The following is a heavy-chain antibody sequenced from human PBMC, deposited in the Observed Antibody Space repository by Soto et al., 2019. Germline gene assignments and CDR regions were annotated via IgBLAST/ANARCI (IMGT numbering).Heavy chain of an antibody. CDR3: AKEDGYGDWPTYYGMDV. CDR1: GFTFSSYA. Sequence: EVQLLESGGGLVQPGGSLRLSCAASGFTFSSYAMSWVRQAPGKGLEWVSAISGSGGSTYYSDSVKGRFTISRDNSKNTLYLQMNSLRAEHTAVYYCAKEDGYGDWPTYYGMDVWGQGTTVTVSS. J-gene: IGHJ6*02. D-gene: IGHD4-17*01. V-gene: IGHV3-23*01. CDR2: ISGSGGST.